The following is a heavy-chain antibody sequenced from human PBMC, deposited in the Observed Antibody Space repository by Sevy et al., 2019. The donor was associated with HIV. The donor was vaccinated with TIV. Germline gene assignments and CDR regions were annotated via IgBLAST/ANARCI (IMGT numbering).Heavy chain of an antibody. J-gene: IGHJ5*02. D-gene: IGHD5-18*01. CDR1: GFTFDSYW. CDR2: VDIDGSRT. CDR3: ARGTALGWFDP. V-gene: IGHV3-74*01. Sequence: GGSLRLSCAASGFTFDSYWLHWVRQDPWKGLEWVSCVDIDGSRTESADSVKGRFTISRDNAKNRLYLEMNSLRVEDTAEYSGARGTALGWFDPWGQGTQVTVSS.